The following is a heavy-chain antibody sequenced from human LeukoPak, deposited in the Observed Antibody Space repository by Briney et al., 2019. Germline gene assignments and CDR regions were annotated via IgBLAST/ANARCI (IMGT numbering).Heavy chain of an antibody. J-gene: IGHJ4*02. V-gene: IGHV4-59*08. CDR3: ARHGYSSSWYFDY. CDR1: GGSISSYY. Sequence: KPSETLSLTCTVSGGSISSYYWSWIRQPPGKGLEWIGYIHYSGSTNYNPSLKSRVTISVDTSKNQFSLKLSSVTAADTAVYYCARHGYSSSWYFDYWGQGTLVTVSS. D-gene: IGHD6-13*01. CDR2: IHYSGST.